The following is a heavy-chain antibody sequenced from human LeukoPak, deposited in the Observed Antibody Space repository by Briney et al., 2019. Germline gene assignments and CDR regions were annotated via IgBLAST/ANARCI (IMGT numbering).Heavy chain of an antibody. CDR1: GGTFSSYA. Sequence: ASVKVSCKASGGTFSSYAISWVRQATGQGLEWMGWMNTKSGNTGHAQKFQGRVTITRDTSINTVYMELSSLRSEDTAVYFCARVDGSPDYWGQGTLVTVSS. V-gene: IGHV1-8*03. D-gene: IGHD5-24*01. CDR3: ARVDGSPDY. J-gene: IGHJ4*02. CDR2: MNTKSGNT.